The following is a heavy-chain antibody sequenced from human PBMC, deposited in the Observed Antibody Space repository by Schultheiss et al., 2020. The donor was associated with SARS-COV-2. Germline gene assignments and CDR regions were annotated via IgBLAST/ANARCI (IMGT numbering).Heavy chain of an antibody. Sequence: SETLSLTCAVYGGPFSNYAWTWIRQSPGKGLEWIGDNNHRGSTNYNPSLRSRVTISVDTSKNQFSLKLNSVTAADTAVYYCTRGAPGYWGQGTLVTVSS. CDR1: GGPFSNYA. CDR2: NNHRGST. CDR3: TRGAPGY. V-gene: IGHV4-34*01. J-gene: IGHJ1*01.